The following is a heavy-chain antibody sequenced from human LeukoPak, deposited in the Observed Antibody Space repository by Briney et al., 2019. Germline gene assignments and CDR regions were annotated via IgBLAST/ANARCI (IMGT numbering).Heavy chain of an antibody. CDR3: AKDKGIVVVPAAMGRYYGSGSFALDY. CDR2: IRYDGSNK. D-gene: IGHD2-2*01. CDR1: GFTFSSYG. V-gene: IGHV3-30*02. Sequence: PGRSLRLSCAASGFTFSSYGMHWVRQAPGKGLEWVAFIRYDGSNKYYADSVKGRFTISRDNSKNTLYLQMNSLRAEDTAVYYCAKDKGIVVVPAAMGRYYGSGSFALDYWGQGTLITVSS. J-gene: IGHJ4*02.